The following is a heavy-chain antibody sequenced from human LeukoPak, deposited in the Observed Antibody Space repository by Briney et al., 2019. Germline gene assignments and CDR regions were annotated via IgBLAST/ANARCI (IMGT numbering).Heavy chain of an antibody. D-gene: IGHD2-2*01. J-gene: IGHJ6*03. CDR2: INQSVGT. CDR3: ARLPPVPAANYYSYVDF. Sequence: SETLSLTCVVSGGSFSDYYWTWLRQSPGKGLEWIGEINQSVGTKYNPSLKSRVTISIDTSKNHFSLTLSSVTAADTAVYYCARLPPVPAANYYSYVDFWGKGTTVTVSS. CDR1: GGSFSDYY. V-gene: IGHV4-34*01.